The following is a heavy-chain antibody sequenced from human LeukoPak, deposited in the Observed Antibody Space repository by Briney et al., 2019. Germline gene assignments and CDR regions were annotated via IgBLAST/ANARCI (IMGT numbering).Heavy chain of an antibody. V-gene: IGHV3-53*01. CDR3: ARGRRGATYYDFWSGYYTPDGFDY. D-gene: IGHD3-3*01. CDR1: GFTVSSNY. CDR2: ISSDIST. J-gene: IGHJ4*02. Sequence: GGSLRLSCVVSGFTVSSNYMSWVRQAPGKGLEWVSLISSDISTYYADSVKGRFIISRDNSKNTLYLQMNSLRAEDTAVYYCARGRRGATYYDFWSGYYTPDGFDYWGQGTLVTVSS.